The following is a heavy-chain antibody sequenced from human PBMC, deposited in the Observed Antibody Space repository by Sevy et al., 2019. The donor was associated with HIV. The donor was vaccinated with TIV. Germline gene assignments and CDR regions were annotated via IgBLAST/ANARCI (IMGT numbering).Heavy chain of an antibody. D-gene: IGHD4-4*01. CDR1: GFTFSNYA. V-gene: IGHV3-23*01. CDR3: AKDGVHGCNFEYFHH. CDR2: MIGRGGTT. J-gene: IGHJ1*01. Sequence: RGCLRLSCAASGFTFSNYAMTWVRQAPGKGLEWVSSMIGRGGTTYYADSVNGRFTVSRYNSKNTLYLQMNSLRAEDTAVYYCAKDGVHGCNFEYFHHWGQGTLVLVSS.